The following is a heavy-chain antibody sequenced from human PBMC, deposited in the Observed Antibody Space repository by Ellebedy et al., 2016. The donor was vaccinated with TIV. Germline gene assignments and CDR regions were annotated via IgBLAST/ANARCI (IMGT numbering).Heavy chain of an antibody. CDR1: GYAFTNYG. CDR2: ISGYNGYT. Sequence: AASVKVSCKASGYAFTNYGLSWVRQAPGQGLEGMGWISGYNGYTNYVQKLHDRVTITADTSTSTAYMELRSLRSDDTAMYYCARDQASIVATAGFDYWGQGSLVTVSS. CDR3: ARDQASIVATAGFDY. J-gene: IGHJ4*02. D-gene: IGHD2-21*01. V-gene: IGHV1-18*04.